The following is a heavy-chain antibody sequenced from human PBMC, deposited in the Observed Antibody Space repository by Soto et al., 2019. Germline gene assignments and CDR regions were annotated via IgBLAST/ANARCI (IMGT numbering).Heavy chain of an antibody. V-gene: IGHV3-30*18. CDR3: AKRRGDHSNYSWGIDV. CDR2: ISYDGSHK. D-gene: IGHD4-4*01. CDR1: GFTFRNYG. J-gene: IGHJ6*02. Sequence: QVQLVESGGGVVQPGRSLRLSCAASGFTFRNYGMHWVRQAPGKGLVWVTVISYDGSHKYYADSVKGRFTISRDNSNNTVYLEMNSLRDEDTAVYYCAKRRGDHSNYSWGIDVWGQGTTVTVSS.